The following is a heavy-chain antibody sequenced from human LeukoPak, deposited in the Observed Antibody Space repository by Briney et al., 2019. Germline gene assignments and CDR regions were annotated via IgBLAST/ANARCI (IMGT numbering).Heavy chain of an antibody. V-gene: IGHV1-46*01. Sequence: ASVKVSCKASGYTFTSYYMHWGRQAPGQGLEWMGIINPSGGSTSYAQKFQGRVTMTRDTSTSTVYMELISLRSEDTAVYYCARDPNPSYIVVVDGDDEGDYWGQGTLVTVSS. D-gene: IGHD2-21*01. CDR1: GYTFTSYY. J-gene: IGHJ4*02. CDR3: ARDPNPSYIVVVDGDDEGDY. CDR2: INPSGGST.